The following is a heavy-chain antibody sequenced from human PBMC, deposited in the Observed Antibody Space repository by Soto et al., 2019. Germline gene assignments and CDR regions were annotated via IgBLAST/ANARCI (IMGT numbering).Heavy chain of an antibody. V-gene: IGHV3-33*08. CDR1: GFTFSNYG. CDR3: VREQARTTRGSPNYFAP. D-gene: IGHD2-2*01. J-gene: IGHJ5*02. CDR2: VWHDGNNE. Sequence: LRLSCTGTGFTFSNYGIHWVRQSPVKGLEWVGFVWHDGNNEYYADSLKGRITISRDNSNKTVSLLISSMRAEDSAGYYCVREQARTTRGSPNYFAPWGKGTRVTLYS.